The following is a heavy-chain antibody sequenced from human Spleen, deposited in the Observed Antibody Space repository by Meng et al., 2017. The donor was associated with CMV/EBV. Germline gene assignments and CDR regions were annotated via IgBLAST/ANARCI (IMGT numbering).Heavy chain of an antibody. J-gene: IGHJ5*01. D-gene: IGHD3-9*01. CDR1: RSSFTSHW. CDR2: IYPGDSDT. Sequence: GESLKISCEGSRSSFTSHWVGWVRQMPGKGLEWVGSIYPGDSDTRYSPSLHGQVTISSDRSINTAYLQLSSLQASDTALYYCARLVKHTIFSGTYNRFDSWGQGTLVTVSS. V-gene: IGHV5-51*01. CDR3: ARLVKHTIFSGTYNRFDS.